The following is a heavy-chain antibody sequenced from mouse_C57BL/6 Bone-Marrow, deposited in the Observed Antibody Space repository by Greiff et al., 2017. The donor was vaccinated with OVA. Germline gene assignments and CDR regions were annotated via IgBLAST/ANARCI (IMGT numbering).Heavy chain of an antibody. CDR2: ISYDGSN. D-gene: IGHD1-1*02. V-gene: IGHV3-6*01. Sequence: EVKLQESGPGLVKPSQSLSLTCSVTGYSITSGYYWNWIRQFPGNKLEWMGYISYDGSNNYNPSLKNRISITRDTSKNQFFLKLNSVTTEDTATYYCARVEGDGASFAYWGQGTLVTVSA. CDR1: GYSITSGYY. J-gene: IGHJ3*01. CDR3: ARVEGDGASFAY.